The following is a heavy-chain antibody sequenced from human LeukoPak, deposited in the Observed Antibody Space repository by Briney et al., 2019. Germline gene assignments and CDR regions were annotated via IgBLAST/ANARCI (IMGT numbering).Heavy chain of an antibody. D-gene: IGHD3-22*01. CDR3: ARGFHRYNYDSGAYSVY. CDR1: GFIFTSYS. V-gene: IGHV3-48*01. CDR2: ISSSSSTI. J-gene: IGHJ4*02. Sequence: PGGSLRLSCAASGFIFTSYSMNWVRQAPGKGLEWISYISSSSSTIYYADSVRGRFTISRDNAKNSLYLQMNSLRAEDTAVYYCARGFHRYNYDSGAYSVYWGQGTLVTAS.